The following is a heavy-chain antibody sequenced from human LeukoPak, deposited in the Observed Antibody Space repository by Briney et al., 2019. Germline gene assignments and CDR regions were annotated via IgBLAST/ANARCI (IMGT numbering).Heavy chain of an antibody. Sequence: SETLSLTCTVSGGSISSSSYYWGWIRQPPGKGLEWIGEINHSGSTNYNPSLKSRVTISVDTSKNQFSLKLSSVTAADTAVYYCARGRDVRIVVVVAATGYFDYWGQGTLVTVSS. V-gene: IGHV4-39*07. J-gene: IGHJ4*02. CDR2: INHSGST. D-gene: IGHD2-15*01. CDR1: GGSISSSSYY. CDR3: ARGRDVRIVVVVAATGYFDY.